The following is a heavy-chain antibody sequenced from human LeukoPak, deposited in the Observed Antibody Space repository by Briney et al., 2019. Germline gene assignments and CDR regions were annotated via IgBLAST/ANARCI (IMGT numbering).Heavy chain of an antibody. CDR3: AIVPKTGMPAIT. D-gene: IGHD6-6*01. Sequence: SVKLSCTTSGGSINNYGINWVRQAPGQGLEWMGMIIPLLTRPKYAKKFQGRVTITADESADTAYMEVSRLTSEDTAVFFCAIVPKTGMPAITWGPGTLVSVSS. CDR2: IIPLLTRP. V-gene: IGHV1-69*13. J-gene: IGHJ5*02. CDR1: GGSINNYG.